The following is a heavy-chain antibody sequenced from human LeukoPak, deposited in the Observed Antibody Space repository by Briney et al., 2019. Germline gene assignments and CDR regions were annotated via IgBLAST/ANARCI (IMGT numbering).Heavy chain of an antibody. Sequence: SSESLSLTCTVSGGSTGRSYYWGWIRQPPGKALDWIGSIDSGGDTDHNPSLKSRVTMSVDTSKNHFSLKLSSVTAADTAVYYCARHASGVFDYWGQGTLVTVSS. V-gene: IGHV4-39*01. D-gene: IGHD1-26*01. CDR3: ARHASGVFDY. CDR2: IDSGGDT. J-gene: IGHJ4*02. CDR1: GGSTGRSYY.